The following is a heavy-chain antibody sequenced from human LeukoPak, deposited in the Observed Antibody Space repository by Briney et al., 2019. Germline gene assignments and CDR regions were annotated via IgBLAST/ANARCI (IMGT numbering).Heavy chain of an antibody. CDR2: IYYSGST. D-gene: IGHD2-2*02. J-gene: IGHJ5*02. Sequence: SQTLSLTCTVSGGSISSGGYYWSWIRQHPGKGLEWIGYIYYSGSTYYNPSLKSRVTISVDTSKNQFSLKLSSVTAADTAVYYCAREVVVPAARPRFWYWFDPWGQGTLVTVSS. CDR3: AREVVVPAARPRFWYWFDP. CDR1: GGSISSGGYY. V-gene: IGHV4-31*03.